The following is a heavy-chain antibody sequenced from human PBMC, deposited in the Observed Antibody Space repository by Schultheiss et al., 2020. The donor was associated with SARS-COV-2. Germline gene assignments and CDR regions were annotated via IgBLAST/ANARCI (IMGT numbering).Heavy chain of an antibody. D-gene: IGHD2-2*01. CDR3: ARDYCSSTSCYYYYGMDV. CDR2: ISWNSGSI. CDR1: GFTFDDYA. Sequence: SLRLSCAASGFTFDDYAMHWVRQAPGKGLEWVSGISWNSGSIGYADSVKGRFTISRDNAKNSLYLQMNSLRAVDTAVYYCARDYCSSTSCYYYYGMDVWGQGTTVTVSS. J-gene: IGHJ6*02. V-gene: IGHV3-9*01.